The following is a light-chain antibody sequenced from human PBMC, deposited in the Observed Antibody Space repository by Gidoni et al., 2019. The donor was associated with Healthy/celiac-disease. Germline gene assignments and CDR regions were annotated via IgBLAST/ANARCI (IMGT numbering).Light chain of an antibody. CDR3: QQYNSYPYT. CDR1: QSISSW. V-gene: IGKV1-5*03. J-gene: IGKJ2*01. Sequence: DIQMTQSPSTLSAPVGDRVTITCRPSQSISSWLAWYQQKPGKAPKLLIYKASSLESGVPPRFSGSGSGTEFTLTISSLQPDDFATYYCQQYNSYPYTFGQGTKLEIK. CDR2: KAS.